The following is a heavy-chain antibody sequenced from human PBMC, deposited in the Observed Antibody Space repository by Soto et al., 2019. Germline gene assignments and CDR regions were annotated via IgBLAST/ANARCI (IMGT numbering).Heavy chain of an antibody. Sequence: ASLKVSCKASGYTFTGHHIHWVRQAPEQGPEWMGEIGPESGATRYAQKFQGRVTMTRDTSITTVYMELNNLSPDDTAVYYCGRGRSGQIVVFYWGQGTPVTVSS. J-gene: IGHJ4*02. CDR1: GYTFTGHH. D-gene: IGHD1-26*01. CDR2: IGPESGAT. V-gene: IGHV1-2*02. CDR3: GRGRSGQIVVFY.